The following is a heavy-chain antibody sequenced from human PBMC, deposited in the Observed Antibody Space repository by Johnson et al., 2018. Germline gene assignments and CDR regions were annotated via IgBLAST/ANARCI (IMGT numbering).Heavy chain of an antibody. Sequence: VQLVESGGGLVQPGRSLRLSCAASGFTFDDYAMHWVRQAPGKGLEWVSGISWNSGSIGYADSVKGRFTISRDNSKNKLYLQMNSLGAEDTAVYYCARGGAYYYGSGFDAFDIWGQGTMVTVSS. CDR1: GFTFDDYA. J-gene: IGHJ3*02. CDR2: ISWNSGSI. V-gene: IGHV3-9*01. D-gene: IGHD3-10*01. CDR3: ARGGAYYYGSGFDAFDI.